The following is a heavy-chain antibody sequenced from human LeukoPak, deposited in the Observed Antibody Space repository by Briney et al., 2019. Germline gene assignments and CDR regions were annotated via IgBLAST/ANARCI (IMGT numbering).Heavy chain of an antibody. J-gene: IGHJ5*02. Sequence: GGSLRLSCAASGFTFSSYWMSWVRQAPGKGLEWVANIKQDGSEKYYVDSVKGRFTISRDNAKNSLYLQMNSLRAEDTAVYYCARGAYYYGSGSYYNRRWFDPWGQGTLVTVSS. CDR2: IKQDGSEK. V-gene: IGHV3-7*05. CDR1: GFTFSSYW. CDR3: ARGAYYYGSGSYYNRRWFDP. D-gene: IGHD3-10*01.